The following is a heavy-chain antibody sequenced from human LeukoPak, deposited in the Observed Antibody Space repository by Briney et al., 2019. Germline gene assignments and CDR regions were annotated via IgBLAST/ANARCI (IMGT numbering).Heavy chain of an antibody. J-gene: IGHJ4*02. Sequence: PSETLSLTCTVSGGSISSSNYYWGWIRQPPGKGLEWIGSIYYSGNTYYNPSLKSRVTISVDTSKNQFSLKLSSVTAADTAVYYCARQDYGDYWTTTQLTSPPGYWGQGTLVTVSS. CDR1: GGSISSSNYY. V-gene: IGHV4-39*01. CDR2: IYYSGNT. D-gene: IGHD4-17*01. CDR3: ARQDYGDYWTTTQLTSPPGY.